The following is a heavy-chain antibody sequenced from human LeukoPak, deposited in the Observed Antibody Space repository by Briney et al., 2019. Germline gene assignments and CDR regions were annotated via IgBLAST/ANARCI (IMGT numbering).Heavy chain of an antibody. CDR3: AKEARFLEWFFLMDV. V-gene: IGHV3-23*01. CDR1: GFTFTTYW. CDR2: ISGSGGST. D-gene: IGHD3-3*01. J-gene: IGHJ6*04. Sequence: PGESLRLSCAASGFTFTTYWLGWVRQAPGKGLEWVSAISGSGGSTYYADSVKGRFTISRDNSKNTLYLQMNSLRAEDTAVYYCAKEARFLEWFFLMDVWGKGTTVTVSS.